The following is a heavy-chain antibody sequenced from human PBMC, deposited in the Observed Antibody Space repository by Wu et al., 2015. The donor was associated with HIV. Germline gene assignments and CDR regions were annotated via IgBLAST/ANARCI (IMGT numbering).Heavy chain of an antibody. CDR1: GYTFTDYY. J-gene: IGHJ6*02. D-gene: IGHD5-18*01. CDR2: INPNSGGT. Sequence: QVQLVQSGAEVKKPGASVKVSCKTSGYTFTDYYMHWVRQAPGQGLEWMGWINPNSGGTNIAQKFQGRVTMTRDTSTSTVYMELSSLRSEDTAVFYCARADIRLGYRYGPPFLNYYYGMDVWGQGTTVTVSS. V-gene: IGHV1-2*02. CDR3: ARADIRLGYRYGPPFLNYYYGMDV.